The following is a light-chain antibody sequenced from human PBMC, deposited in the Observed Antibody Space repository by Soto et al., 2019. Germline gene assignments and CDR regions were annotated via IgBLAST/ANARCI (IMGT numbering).Light chain of an antibody. CDR3: QQYNSYST. V-gene: IGKV1-5*01. J-gene: IGKJ1*01. CDR2: DAS. CDR1: QSSSTW. Sequence: DIQMTQSPSTLSASVGDRVTITCRASQSSSTWLAWYQQKPGKAPKLLIYDASSLESGVPSRFSGSGSGTEFTLTISSLQPEDFASYSCQQYNSYSTFGQGTKVDIK.